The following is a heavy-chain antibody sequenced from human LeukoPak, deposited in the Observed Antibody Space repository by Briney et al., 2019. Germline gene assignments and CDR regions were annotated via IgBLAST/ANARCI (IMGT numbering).Heavy chain of an antibody. CDR2: INTNTGNP. CDR1: GYTFTSYA. V-gene: IGHV7-4-1*02. J-gene: IGHJ5*02. D-gene: IGHD2-2*01. Sequence: VASVTVSCTASGYTFTSYAMNWVRQAPGQGLEWMGWINTNTGNPTYAQGFTGRFVFSLDTSVSTAYLQISSLKAEDTAVYYCARDSDIVVVPAAHTFDPWGQGTLVTVSS. CDR3: ARDSDIVVVPAAHTFDP.